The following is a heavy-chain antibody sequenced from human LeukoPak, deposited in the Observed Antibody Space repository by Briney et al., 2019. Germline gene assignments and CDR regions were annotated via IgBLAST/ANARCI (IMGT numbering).Heavy chain of an antibody. CDR3: ARNIVVVPADIPDYYYYYMDV. J-gene: IGHJ6*03. Sequence: SETLSLTCTVSGGSISSYYWSWIRQPPGKGLEWIGYIYYSGSTNYNPSLKSRATISVDTSKNQFSLKLSSVTAADTAVYYCARNIVVVPADIPDYYYYYMDVWGKGTTVTVSS. D-gene: IGHD2-2*01. CDR1: GGSISSYY. V-gene: IGHV4-59*01. CDR2: IYYSGST.